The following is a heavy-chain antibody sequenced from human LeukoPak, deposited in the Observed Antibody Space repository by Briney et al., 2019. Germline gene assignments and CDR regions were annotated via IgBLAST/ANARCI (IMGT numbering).Heavy chain of an antibody. CDR3: ATARVGFDP. V-gene: IGHV4-38-2*01. Sequence: SETLSLTCAVSGDSISSGYYWGWIRQPPGKGLEWIGSIYHSGSTYYNPSLKSRVTISVDTSKNQFSLKLSSVTAADTAVYYCATARVGFDPWGQGTLVTVSS. D-gene: IGHD2-15*01. CDR2: IYHSGST. CDR1: GDSISSGYY. J-gene: IGHJ5*02.